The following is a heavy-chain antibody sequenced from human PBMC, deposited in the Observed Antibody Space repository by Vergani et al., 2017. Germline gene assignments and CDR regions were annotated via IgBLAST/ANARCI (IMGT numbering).Heavy chain of an antibody. J-gene: IGHJ4*02. CDR1: GFTFSSYG. CDR3: ARAHYYDSSGYALDC. CDR2: ISYDGSNK. D-gene: IGHD3-22*01. Sequence: QVQLVESGGGVVQPGRSLRLSCAASGFTFSSYGMHWVRQAPGKGLERVAVISYDGSNKYYADSVKGRFTISRDNSKNTLYLQMNSVRAEDTAVYYCARAHYYDSSGYALDCWGQGTLVTVSS. V-gene: IGHV3-30*03.